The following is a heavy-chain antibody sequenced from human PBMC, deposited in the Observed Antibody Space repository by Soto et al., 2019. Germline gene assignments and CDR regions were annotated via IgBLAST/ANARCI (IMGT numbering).Heavy chain of an antibody. Sequence: GGSLRLSCSASGFTFSNYAMTWVRQAPGEGLEWVAVITNDGGDTLHADSVKGRFTIFRDNSKDTLYLQMISLRAEDTAMYYCAKSSGKGYPESRVFDFWGQGTRVTVSS. CDR2: ITNDGGDT. J-gene: IGHJ4*02. CDR1: GFTFSNYA. D-gene: IGHD5-12*01. CDR3: AKSSGKGYPESRVFDF. V-gene: IGHV3-23*01.